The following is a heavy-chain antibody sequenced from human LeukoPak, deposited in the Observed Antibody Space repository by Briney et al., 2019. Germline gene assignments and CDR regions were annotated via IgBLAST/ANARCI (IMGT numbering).Heavy chain of an antibody. CDR1: EFSVGSNY. D-gene: IGHD3-10*01. CDR2: IYSGGST. J-gene: IGHJ5*02. CDR3: AVYGSGFNP. V-gene: IGHV3-66*01. Sequence: GGSLRLSCAASEFSVGSNYMTWVRQAPGKGLEWVSLIYSGGSTYYADSVKGRFTISRDNSKNTLYLQMNSLRAEDTAVYYCAVYGSGFNPWGHGTLVTVSS.